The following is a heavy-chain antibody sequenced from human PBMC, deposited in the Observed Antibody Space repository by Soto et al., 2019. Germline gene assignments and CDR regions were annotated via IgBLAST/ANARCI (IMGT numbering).Heavy chain of an antibody. CDR1: GGTFSTYA. Sequence: QVQLVQSGAEVKKPGSSVKVSCKASGGTFSTYAISWVRQAPGQGLEWMGGIIPIFGTAKYAQKFQGRVTITADESTSTAYMKLSSLRSEDTAVYYCAREIFGVIISGGRDAFDIWGQGTMVTVSS. D-gene: IGHD3-3*01. V-gene: IGHV1-69*01. J-gene: IGHJ3*02. CDR3: AREIFGVIISGGRDAFDI. CDR2: IIPIFGTA.